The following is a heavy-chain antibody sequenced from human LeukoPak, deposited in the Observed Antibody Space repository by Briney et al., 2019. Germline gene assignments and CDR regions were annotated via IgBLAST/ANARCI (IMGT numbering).Heavy chain of an antibody. CDR1: GGSISSYY. Sequence: KPSETLSLTCTVSGGSISSYYWSWIRQPPGKGLEWIGYINYSGNTNYNPSLKSRVTISVDTSKNQFSLKLSSVTAADTAVYYCARAPCGGDCYSDYWGQGTLVTVSS. CDR2: INYSGNT. J-gene: IGHJ4*02. D-gene: IGHD2-21*02. V-gene: IGHV4-59*08. CDR3: ARAPCGGDCYSDY.